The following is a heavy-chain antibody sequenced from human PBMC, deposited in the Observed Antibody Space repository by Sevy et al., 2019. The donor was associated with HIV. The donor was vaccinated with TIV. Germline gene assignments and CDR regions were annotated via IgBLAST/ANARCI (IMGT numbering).Heavy chain of an antibody. J-gene: IGHJ4*02. CDR2: IWYDGSNK. CDR3: ASDCSSTSCKGDY. Sequence: GGSLRLSCAASGFTFSSYGMHWVRQAPGTGLEWVAVIWYDGSNKYYADSVKGRFTISRDNSKNTLYLQMNSLRAEDTAVYYCASDCSSTSCKGDYWGQRTLVTVSS. CDR1: GFTFSSYG. V-gene: IGHV3-33*08. D-gene: IGHD2-2*01.